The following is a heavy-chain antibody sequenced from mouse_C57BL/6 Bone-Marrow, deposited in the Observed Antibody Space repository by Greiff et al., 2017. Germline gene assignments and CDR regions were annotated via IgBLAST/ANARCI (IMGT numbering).Heavy chain of an antibody. D-gene: IGHD2-2*01. CDR3: TREGYLGVDY. J-gene: IGHJ2*01. V-gene: IGHV1-81*01. Sequence: QVQLQQSGAELARPGASVKLSCKASGYTFTSYGISWVKQRTGPGLEWIGVIYPRSGNINYNEKFKGKATLTADKSSSTAYMELRSLTSEDSAVYFCTREGYLGVDYWGQGTTLTVSS. CDR1: GYTFTSYG. CDR2: IYPRSGNI.